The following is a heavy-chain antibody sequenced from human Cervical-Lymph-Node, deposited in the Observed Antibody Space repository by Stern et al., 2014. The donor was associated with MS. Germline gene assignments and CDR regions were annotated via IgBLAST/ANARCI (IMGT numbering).Heavy chain of an antibody. Sequence: QLQLQESGPGLVKPSETLSLTCTVSGGSLRSYYWNWIRQAPGKGLEWLGFISHAGSVTYNPSLSSRVAMSVDTSKNQFSLTVSSVTAADTAVYYCAREGEYCSGSRCYPFLDYWGQGTLVTVSS. CDR3: AREGEYCSGSRCYPFLDY. CDR1: GGSLRSYY. D-gene: IGHD2-15*01. CDR2: ISHAGSV. V-gene: IGHV4-59*01. J-gene: IGHJ4*02.